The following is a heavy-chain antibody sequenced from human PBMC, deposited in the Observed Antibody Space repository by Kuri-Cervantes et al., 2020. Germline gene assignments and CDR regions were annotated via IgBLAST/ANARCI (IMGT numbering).Heavy chain of an antibody. CDR3: ASSGSSTFDY. CDR1: GGSISSGGYS. J-gene: IGHJ4*02. V-gene: IGHV4-30-2*02. D-gene: IGHD3-10*01. CDR2: IYHSGST. Sequence: LRLSCAVSGGSISSGGYSWSWIRQPPGKGLEWIGYIYHSGSTYYNPSLKSRVTISVDRSKNQFSLKLSSVTAADTAVYYCASSGSSTFDYWGQGTLVTVSS.